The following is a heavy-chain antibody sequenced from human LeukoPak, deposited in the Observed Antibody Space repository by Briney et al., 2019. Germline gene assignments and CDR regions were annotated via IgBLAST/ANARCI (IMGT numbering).Heavy chain of an antibody. CDR2: IKQDGSDK. Sequence: PGGPLRLSCAASGFTFSSNWMSWVRQAPGKGLEWVANIKQDGSDKYYVDSVKGRFTISRDNAKNSLYLQMNSLRAEDTAVYYCAALGGVDWGQGTLVTVSS. D-gene: IGHD3-10*01. V-gene: IGHV3-7*01. J-gene: IGHJ4*02. CDR3: AALGGVD. CDR1: GFTFSSNW.